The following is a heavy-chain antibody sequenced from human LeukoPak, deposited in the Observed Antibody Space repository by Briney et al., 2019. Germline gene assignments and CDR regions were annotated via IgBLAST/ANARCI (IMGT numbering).Heavy chain of an antibody. CDR2: IYYSGST. V-gene: IGHV4-61*08. Sequence: PSETLSLTCTVSGGSVSSGGYYWSWIRQPPGKGLEWIGYIYYSGSTNYNPSLKSRVTISVDTSKNQFSLKLSSVTAADTAVYYCARAAPFRVAASHFEYWGQGTLVTVSS. D-gene: IGHD6-19*01. CDR1: GGSVSSGGYY. J-gene: IGHJ4*02. CDR3: ARAAPFRVAASHFEY.